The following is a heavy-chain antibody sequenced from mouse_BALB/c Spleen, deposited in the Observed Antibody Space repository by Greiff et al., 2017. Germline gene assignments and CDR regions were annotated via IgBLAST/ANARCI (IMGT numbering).Heavy chain of an antibody. CDR1: GYSITSCYS. CDR3: ASPGSSPYWYIDV. V-gene: IGHV3-1*02. J-gene: IGHJ1*01. Sequence: EVQLQESGPDLVKPSQSLSLTCTVSGYSITSCYSWHWIRQFPGNKLEWMGYIHYSGSTNYNPSLKSRISITRDTSKNPFFLQLNFVTTEDTATYYCASPGSSPYWYIDVWGAGTTVTVSS. D-gene: IGHD1-1*01. CDR2: IHYSGST.